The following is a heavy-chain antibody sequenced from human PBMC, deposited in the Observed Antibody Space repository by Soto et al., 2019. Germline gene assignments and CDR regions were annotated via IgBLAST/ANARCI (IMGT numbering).Heavy chain of an antibody. Sequence: SGKVSCKNSGGSFSTFSISRVRPAPVQGLEWMGGIIPIFGTANYAQKFQGRVTITADKSTSTAYMELSSLRSEDTAVYYCARDRHGYSGYDWANYWGQGTLVTVSS. D-gene: IGHD5-12*01. CDR1: GGSFSTFS. V-gene: IGHV1-69*06. CDR2: IIPIFGTA. CDR3: ARDRHGYSGYDWANY. J-gene: IGHJ4*02.